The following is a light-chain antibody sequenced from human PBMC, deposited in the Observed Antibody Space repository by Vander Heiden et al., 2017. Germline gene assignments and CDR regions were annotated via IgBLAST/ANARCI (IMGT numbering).Light chain of an antibody. CDR1: QSISTW. CDR2: KVS. J-gene: IGKJ3*01. CDR3: QQYCSLLT. V-gene: IGKV1-5*03. Sequence: DIQMTQSPSTLSASVGDTVTITCRASQSISTWLAWYQKKPGKAPKLLIYKVSSLENGVPSRFSGSGSGTEFTLTISGLQPDDFATYYCQQYCSLLTFGPGTKVDI.